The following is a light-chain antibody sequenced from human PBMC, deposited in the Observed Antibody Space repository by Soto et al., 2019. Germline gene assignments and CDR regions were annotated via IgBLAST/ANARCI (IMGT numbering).Light chain of an antibody. CDR3: AAWDDSLKGV. CDR1: SSNIGSNT. CDR2: SYN. Sequence: QPVLTQPPSASGTPGQRVTISCSGSSSNIGSNTVDWYQQLPGTAPKLLIYSYNQRPSGVPDRFSGSKSGTSASLASSGLQSEDEAYYYCAAWDDSLKGVFGGGTKLTVL. V-gene: IGLV1-44*01. J-gene: IGLJ3*02.